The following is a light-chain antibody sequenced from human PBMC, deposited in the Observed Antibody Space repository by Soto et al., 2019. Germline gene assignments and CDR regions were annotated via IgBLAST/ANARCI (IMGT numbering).Light chain of an antibody. V-gene: IGKV3-20*01. CDR1: QSVSNNY. J-gene: IGKJ1*01. Sequence: VLTLSPGTLSLSPSGAANLSVRASQSVSNNYLAWYQQKPGQAPRLLIYGASNRATGIPDRFSGSGSGTDFTLTISRLEPEDFAVYYCQQYGSSGTSGQGTKVDTK. CDR3: QQYGSSGT. CDR2: GAS.